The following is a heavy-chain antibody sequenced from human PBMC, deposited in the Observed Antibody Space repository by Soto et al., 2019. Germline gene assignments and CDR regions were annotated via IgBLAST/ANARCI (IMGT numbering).Heavy chain of an antibody. D-gene: IGHD6-13*01. CDR2: ISWNSGSI. CDR3: AKERENSAGVFDAFDI. CDR1: GFTFDDYA. V-gene: IGHV3-9*01. Sequence: GGSLRLSCAASGFTFDDYAMHWVRQAPGKGLEWVSGISWNSGSIGNADSVKGRFTISRDNAKNSLYLQMNSLRTEDTALYYCAKERENSAGVFDAFDIWGQGTMVTVSS. J-gene: IGHJ3*02.